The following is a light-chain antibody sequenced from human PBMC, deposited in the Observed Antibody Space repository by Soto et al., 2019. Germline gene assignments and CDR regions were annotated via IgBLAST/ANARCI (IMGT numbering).Light chain of an antibody. J-gene: IGKJ1*01. V-gene: IGKV1-5*01. CDR3: QQYGSSPTT. Sequence: VDRVTITCLASQSISSWLAWYQQKPGKAPKLLIYDAYSLESGVPSRFSGSGSGTEFTLTISRLEPEDFAVYYCQQYGSSPTTVGQWTKVENK. CDR2: DAY. CDR1: QSISSW.